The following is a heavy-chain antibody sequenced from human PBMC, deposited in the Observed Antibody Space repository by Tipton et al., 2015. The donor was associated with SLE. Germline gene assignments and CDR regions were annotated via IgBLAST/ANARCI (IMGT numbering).Heavy chain of an antibody. Sequence: SLRLSCAASGFTFSSYEMNWVRQAPGKGLEWVSYISSSGSTIHYADSVKGRFTISRDNAKNSLYLQMNSLRAEDTAVYYCARDSVDAFDIWGQGTMVTVSS. V-gene: IGHV3-48*03. J-gene: IGHJ3*02. CDR1: GFTFSSYE. CDR3: ARDSVDAFDI. CDR2: ISSSGSTI.